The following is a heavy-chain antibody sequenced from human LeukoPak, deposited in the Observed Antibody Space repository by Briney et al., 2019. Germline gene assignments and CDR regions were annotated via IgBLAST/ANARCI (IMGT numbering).Heavy chain of an antibody. CDR2: ISSSGSSI. CDR1: GFTFSDYY. Sequence: PGGSLRLSCAASGFTFSDYYMSWIRQAPGKGLEWLSYISSSGSSIYYADSVKGRFTIFRDNAKNSLYLQMDSLRAEDTAVYYCARDPVYCSGGSCFYYFDYWGQGTLVTVSS. J-gene: IGHJ4*02. V-gene: IGHV3-11*01. D-gene: IGHD2-15*01. CDR3: ARDPVYCSGGSCFYYFDY.